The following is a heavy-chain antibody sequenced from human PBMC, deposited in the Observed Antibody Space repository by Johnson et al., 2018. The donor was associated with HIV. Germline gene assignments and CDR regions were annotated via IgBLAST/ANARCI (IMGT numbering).Heavy chain of an antibody. V-gene: IGHV3-15*01. CDR2: IKSKTDGGTT. CDR3: IVVVVAARRADDAFEI. D-gene: IGHD2-15*01. CDR1: GFTFSNAW. J-gene: IGHJ3*02. Sequence: VQLVESGGGLVKPGGSLRLSCAASGFTFSNAWMSWVRQAPGKGLEWVGRIKSKTDGGTTDYAAPVKGRFTISRDDSKNTLYLQMNSLRAEDTAVYSDIVVVVAARRADDAFEIWGQGTMV.